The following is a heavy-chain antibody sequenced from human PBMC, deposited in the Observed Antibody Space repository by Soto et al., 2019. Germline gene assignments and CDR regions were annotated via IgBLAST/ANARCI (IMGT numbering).Heavy chain of an antibody. Sequence: DVRLLESGGGLVQPGWSLRLSCAASGFTFSSDSMIWVRQAPGKGLGWISPIGTSAYTYYGDSVRGRFTISRDNSRNTLSLQMNCLRAEDTAVYYCAVLSRYCTSSNCDWGQRPLVIVFS. CDR3: AVLSRYCTSSNCD. CDR1: GFTFSSDS. J-gene: IGHJ4*02. D-gene: IGHD2-2*01. CDR2: IGTSAYT. V-gene: IGHV3-23*01.